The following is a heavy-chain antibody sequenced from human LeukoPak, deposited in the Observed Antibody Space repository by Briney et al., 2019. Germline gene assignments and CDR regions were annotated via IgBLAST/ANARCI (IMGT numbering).Heavy chain of an antibody. D-gene: IGHD2-21*01. CDR2: ISGTGGAT. CDR3: VKDPRDTYGTNWFVS. J-gene: IGHJ5*01. Sequence: GGSLRLSCVASGFSFGNYAMSWVRQAPGKGLQWVSQISGTGGATWYAGFARDRFTISRDNSKKILYLQMSGLRVEDTAMYYCVKDPRDTYGTNWFVSWGQGTLLIVSS. CDR1: GFSFGNYA. V-gene: IGHV3-23*01.